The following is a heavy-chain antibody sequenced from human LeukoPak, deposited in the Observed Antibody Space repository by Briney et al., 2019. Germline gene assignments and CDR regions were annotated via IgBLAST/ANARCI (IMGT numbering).Heavy chain of an antibody. V-gene: IGHV3-30*02. J-gene: IGHJ4*02. CDR2: IRYDGSIK. Sequence: GGSLRLSCAASGFTFSSYGMHWVRQAPGKGLEWVAFIRYDGSIKYYADSVKGRFTISRDNSKNTLYLQLNSLRAEDTAVYYCAKDSYDGSNWYTDSWGQGTLVTVSS. CDR1: GFTFSSYG. D-gene: IGHD6-13*01. CDR3: AKDSYDGSNWYTDS.